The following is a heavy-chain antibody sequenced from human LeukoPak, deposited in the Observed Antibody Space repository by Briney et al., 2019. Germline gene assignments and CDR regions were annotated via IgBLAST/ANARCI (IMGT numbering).Heavy chain of an antibody. V-gene: IGHV3-30*04. CDR3: AKDRLGGLEDY. CDR1: GFTFSSYA. J-gene: IGHJ4*02. CDR2: ISYDGSNK. Sequence: GGSLRLSCAASGFTFSSYAMHWVRQAPGKGLEWVAVISYDGSNKYYADSVKGRFTISRDNSKNTLYLQMNSLRAEDTAVYYCAKDRLGGLEDYWGQGTLVTVAS. D-gene: IGHD5-12*01.